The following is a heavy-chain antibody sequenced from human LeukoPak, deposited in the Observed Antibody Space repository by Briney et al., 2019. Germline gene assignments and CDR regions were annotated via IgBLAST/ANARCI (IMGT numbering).Heavy chain of an antibody. CDR1: GYTFTGYY. D-gene: IGHD6-6*01. Sequence: ASVKVSCKASGYTFTGYYMHWVRQAPGQGLEWMGWINPNTGDTDYVQNFQGRVSMTRATAISTDYMELSRMRSDDTAVYYCARAYSRSFQAPLRYWGQGTLVTVSS. J-gene: IGHJ4*02. V-gene: IGHV1-2*02. CDR3: ARAYSRSFQAPLRY. CDR2: INPNTGDT.